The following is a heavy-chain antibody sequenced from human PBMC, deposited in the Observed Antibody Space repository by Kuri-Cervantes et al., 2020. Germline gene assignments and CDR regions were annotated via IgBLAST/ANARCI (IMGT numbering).Heavy chain of an antibody. V-gene: IGHV4-34*01. J-gene: IGHJ4*02. D-gene: IGHD3-22*01. Sequence: ESLKISCAAYGGSFSGYYWSWIRQAPGRGLEWIGEINHGGSTNYNPSLKSRVTISVDTSKNHFPLKLSSVTDADTAVYYCARHRGYYYGTSGYYPYCFDYWGQGTLVTVSS. CDR3: ARHRGYYYGTSGYYPYCFDY. CDR1: GGSFSGYY. CDR2: INHGGST.